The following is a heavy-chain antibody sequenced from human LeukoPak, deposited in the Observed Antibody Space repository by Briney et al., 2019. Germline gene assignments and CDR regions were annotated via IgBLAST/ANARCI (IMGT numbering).Heavy chain of an antibody. CDR1: GFTFSSYS. D-gene: IGHD3-16*01. CDR3: ARESARGIYGLDV. V-gene: IGHV3-21*01. Sequence: PGGSLRLSCAASGFTFSSYSVNWVRQAPGKGLEWVSCINFSSSYIYYADSVKGRFTVSRDNAKNSLYLQMNSLGAEDTAVYYCARESARGIYGLDVWGQGTTVTVSS. CDR2: INFSSSYI. J-gene: IGHJ6*02.